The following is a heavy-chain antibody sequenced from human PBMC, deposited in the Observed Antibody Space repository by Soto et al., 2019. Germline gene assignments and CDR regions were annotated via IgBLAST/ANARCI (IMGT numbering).Heavy chain of an antibody. D-gene: IGHD1-26*01. CDR3: ARAPRVGAAHFDY. V-gene: IGHV4-31*03. CDR1: GGSISSGGYY. Sequence: SETLSLTCTVSGGSISSGGYYWSWIRQHPGKGLEWIGYIYYSGSTYYNPSLKSRVTISVDTSKNQFSLKLSSVTAADTAVYYCARAPRVGAAHFDYWDQGTLVTVSS. J-gene: IGHJ4*02. CDR2: IYYSGST.